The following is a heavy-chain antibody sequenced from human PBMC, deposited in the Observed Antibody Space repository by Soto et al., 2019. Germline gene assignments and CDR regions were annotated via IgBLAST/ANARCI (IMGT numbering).Heavy chain of an antibody. Sequence: LRLSCAASGFTFNIYAMTWVRQAPGKGLEWVSTTGATGRTTYYSDAVKGRFTVSRDNSKNTLDLQMSNLRAEDTAVYYCATVHNTSRSFDYWGQGTLVTSPQ. CDR1: GFTFNIYA. CDR2: TGATGRTT. D-gene: IGHD1-20*01. J-gene: IGHJ4*02. V-gene: IGHV3-23*01. CDR3: ATVHNTSRSFDY.